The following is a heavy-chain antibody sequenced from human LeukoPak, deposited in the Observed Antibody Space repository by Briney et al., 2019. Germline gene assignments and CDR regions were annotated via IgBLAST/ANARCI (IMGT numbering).Heavy chain of an antibody. CDR1: GYTFTGYY. V-gene: IGHV1-2*02. D-gene: IGHD3-3*01. J-gene: IGHJ4*02. CDR3: ARDYDFWSGYYYFDY. CDR2: INPNSGGT. Sequence: ASVKVSCQASGYTFTGYYMHWVRQAPGQGLEWMGWINPNSGGTNYAQKFQGRVTMTRDTSISTAYMELSRLRSDDTAVYYCARDYDFWSGYYYFDYWGQGTLVTVSS.